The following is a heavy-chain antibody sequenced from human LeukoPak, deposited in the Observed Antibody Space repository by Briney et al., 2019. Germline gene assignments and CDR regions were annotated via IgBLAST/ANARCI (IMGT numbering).Heavy chain of an antibody. CDR1: GGTFSRYA. Sequence: SVKVSCKASGGTFSRYAISWVRQAPGQGLEWMGGIIPIFGTANYAQKFQGRVTITAGEATRTAYMELSSLRSEDTAVYYCARETLVRPPKYYFDYWGQGTLVTVSS. D-gene: IGHD3-9*01. V-gene: IGHV1-69*13. J-gene: IGHJ4*02. CDR2: IIPIFGTA. CDR3: ARETLVRPPKYYFDY.